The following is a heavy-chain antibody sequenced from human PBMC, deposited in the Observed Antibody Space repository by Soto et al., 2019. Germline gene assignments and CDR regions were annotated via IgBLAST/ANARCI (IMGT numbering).Heavy chain of an antibody. Sequence: ASVKVSCKASAYTFTSYGISWVRQAPGQGLEWMGWISAYNGNTNYAQKLQGRVTMTTDTSTSTAYMELRSLRSDDTAVYYCARDGGYTMIDRGYAFDIWGQGTMVTVSS. CDR2: ISAYNGNT. CDR3: ARDGGYTMIDRGYAFDI. V-gene: IGHV1-18*01. J-gene: IGHJ3*02. CDR1: AYTFTSYG. D-gene: IGHD3-22*01.